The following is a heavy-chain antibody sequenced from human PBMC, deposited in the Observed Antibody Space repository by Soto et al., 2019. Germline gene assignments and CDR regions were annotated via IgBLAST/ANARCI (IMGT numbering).Heavy chain of an antibody. D-gene: IGHD3-3*01. V-gene: IGHV3-30*03. CDR1: GFTFSSYG. Sequence: GGSLRLSCAASGFTFSSYGMHWVRQAPGKGLEWVAVISYDGSNKYYADSVKGRFTISRDNSKNTLYLQMNSLRAEDTAVYYCAIGLRFLEWLFDYWGQGTLVTVSS. CDR2: ISYDGSNK. J-gene: IGHJ4*02. CDR3: AIGLRFLEWLFDY.